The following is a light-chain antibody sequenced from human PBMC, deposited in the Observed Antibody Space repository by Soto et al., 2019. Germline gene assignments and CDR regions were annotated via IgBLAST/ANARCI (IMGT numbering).Light chain of an antibody. CDR3: ASYTTGSTLVV. V-gene: IGLV2-14*01. CDR2: EVS. Sequence: QSVLTQPASVSGSPGQSITISCTGTSSDIGDYNFVSWYQHYPGQAPKLMIYEVSNRPSGVSNRFSASKSGNTASLTISGLQTDDEADYYCASYTTGSTLVVFGGGTKLTVL. CDR1: SSDIGDYNF. J-gene: IGLJ3*02.